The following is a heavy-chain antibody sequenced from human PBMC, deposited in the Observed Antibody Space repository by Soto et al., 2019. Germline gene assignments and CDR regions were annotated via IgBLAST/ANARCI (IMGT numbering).Heavy chain of an antibody. CDR2: VKGDGDT. D-gene: IGHD1-1*01. V-gene: IGHV3-74*01. Sequence: PSGSLGLACAASGDSFRNYGVHWICQAPGEGLVWVSRVKGDGDTNYEDILNGRFTVSRDNAKNTLYLQMTGLGAEDTAVYYCARDRGTTPFDYWGQGTLVTVSS. J-gene: IGHJ4*02. CDR1: GDSFRNYG. CDR3: ARDRGTTPFDY.